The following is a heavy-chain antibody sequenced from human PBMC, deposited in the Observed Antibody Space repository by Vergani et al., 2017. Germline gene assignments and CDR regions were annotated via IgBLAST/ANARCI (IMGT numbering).Heavy chain of an antibody. CDR3: ARDSWTSELRGVYWFDT. J-gene: IGHJ5*02. V-gene: IGHV4-61*02. CDR2: IHSSGTT. D-gene: IGHD3-10*01. Sequence: QVQLHESGPGLVKPSQTLSLTCTVSGGSITSGSFYWSWIRQPAGKGLEWIGRIHSSGTTNYNPSLKSRVTLSVDTSKNHLSLRMTSVTAADTAVYYGARDSWTSELRGVYWFDTWGQGTLVSVSS. CDR1: GGSITSGSFY.